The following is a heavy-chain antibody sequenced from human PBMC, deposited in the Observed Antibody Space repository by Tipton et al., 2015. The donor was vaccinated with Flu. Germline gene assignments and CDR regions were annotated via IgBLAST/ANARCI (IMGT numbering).Heavy chain of an antibody. V-gene: IGHV3-7*04. J-gene: IGHJ4*02. D-gene: IGHD4-17*01. CDR1: GLTFSSYW. Sequence: SLRLSCAASGLTFSSYWMSWVRQAPGRGLEWVANIKQDGSAKDYVDSVEDRLTISRDNTKNSLYLQMNSRRAEDTAVYYCARGTSTVTTKDYFDYWGQGTLVSVSS. CDR3: ARGTSTVTTKDYFDY. CDR2: IKQDGSAK.